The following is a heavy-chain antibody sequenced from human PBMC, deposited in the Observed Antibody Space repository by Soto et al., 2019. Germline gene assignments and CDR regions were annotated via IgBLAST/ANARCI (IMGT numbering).Heavy chain of an antibody. CDR2: ISYDGSNK. CDR1: GFTFSSYA. Sequence: GSLRLSCAASGFTFSSYAMHWVRQAPGKGLEWVAVISYDGSNKYYADSVKGRFTISRDNSKNTLYLQMNSLRAEDTAVYYCARDRENTYYYDSSGYSPGMDVWGQGTTVTVSS. D-gene: IGHD3-22*01. CDR3: ARDRENTYYYDSSGYSPGMDV. V-gene: IGHV3-30-3*01. J-gene: IGHJ6*02.